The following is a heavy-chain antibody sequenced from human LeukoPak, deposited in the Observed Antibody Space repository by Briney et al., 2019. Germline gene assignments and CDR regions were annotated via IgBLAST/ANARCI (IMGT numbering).Heavy chain of an antibody. V-gene: IGHV4-39*01. CDR2: IYYSGST. CDR3: ARVHPPRAAQQLVREEWIFDY. CDR1: GGSISSSSYY. Sequence: SSETLSLTCTVSGGSISSSSYYWGWIRQPPGKGLEWIGSIYYSGSTYYNPSLKSRVTISVDTSKNQFSLKLSSVTAADTAVYYCARVHPPRAAQQLVREEWIFDYWGQGTLVTVSS. J-gene: IGHJ4*02. D-gene: IGHD6-6*01.